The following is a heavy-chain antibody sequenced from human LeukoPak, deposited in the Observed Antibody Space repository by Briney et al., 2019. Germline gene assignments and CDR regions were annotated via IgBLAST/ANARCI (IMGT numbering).Heavy chain of an antibody. J-gene: IGHJ6*02. CDR3: ARHRNDWGLGGYHYYGMDV. V-gene: IGHV5-51*01. D-gene: IGHD7-27*01. CDR2: IYPGDSDT. Sequence: GESLKISCKGSGYSFTSYWIGWVRQMPGKGLEWMGIIYPGDSDTRYSPSFQGQVTISADKSISTAYLQWSSLKASDTAMYYCARHRNDWGLGGYHYYGMDVWGQGTTVTVSS. CDR1: GYSFTSYW.